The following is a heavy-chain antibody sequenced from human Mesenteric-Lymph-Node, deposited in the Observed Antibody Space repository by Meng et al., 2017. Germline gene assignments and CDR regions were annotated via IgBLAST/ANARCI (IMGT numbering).Heavy chain of an antibody. CDR3: ARGRGYGDYGSLY. CDR1: GGSISSSNW. D-gene: IGHD4-17*01. CDR2: IYYSGST. Sequence: QVQIQPWGPGLVKPSETLSLPCPVSGGSISSSNWWGWIRQPPGKGLEWIGYIYYSGSTYYNPSLKSRVTMSVDTSKNQFSLKLSSVTAADTAVYYCARGRGYGDYGSLYWGQGTLVTVFS. V-gene: IGHV4-28*03. J-gene: IGHJ4*02.